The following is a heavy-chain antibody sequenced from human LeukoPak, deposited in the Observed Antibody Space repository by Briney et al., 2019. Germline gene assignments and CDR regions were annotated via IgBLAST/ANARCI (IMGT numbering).Heavy chain of an antibody. J-gene: IGHJ6*02. Sequence: GGSLRLSCAASGFTFSSYSMNWVRQAPGKGLEWVSYISSRSSAIYYADSVKGRFTISRDNAKNSLYLQMKSLRAEDTAVYYCARSPSYSYGYDYYYYGLDVWGQGTTVTVSS. D-gene: IGHD5-18*01. CDR1: GFTFSSYS. CDR3: ARSPSYSYGYDYYYYGLDV. V-gene: IGHV3-48*01. CDR2: ISSRSSAI.